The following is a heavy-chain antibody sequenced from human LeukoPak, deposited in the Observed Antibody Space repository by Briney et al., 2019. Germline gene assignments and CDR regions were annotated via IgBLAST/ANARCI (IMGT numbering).Heavy chain of an antibody. CDR3: ARAPEYYDFWSGYWPFDY. V-gene: IGHV3-21*01. J-gene: IGHJ4*02. D-gene: IGHD3-3*01. CDR1: GFTFSSYS. Sequence: GGSLRLSCAASGFTFSSYSMNWVRQAPGKGLEWVSSISSSSGYIYYADSVKGRFTISRDNAKNSLYLQMNSLRAEDTAVYYCARAPEYYDFWSGYWPFDYWGQGTLVTVSS. CDR2: ISSSSGYI.